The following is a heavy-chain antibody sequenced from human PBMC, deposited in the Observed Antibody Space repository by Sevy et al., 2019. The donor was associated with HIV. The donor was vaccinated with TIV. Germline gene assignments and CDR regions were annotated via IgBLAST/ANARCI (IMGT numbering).Heavy chain of an antibody. CDR2: ISYDGSNK. Sequence: GGSLRLSCAASGFIFSSFAMHWVRQAPGKGLEWVAVISYDGSNKYYADSVKGRFTISRDNSKNTLYLQMNSLRAEDTAVYYCARDREMATIKDLFQHWGQGTLVTVSS. CDR3: ARDREMATIKDLFQH. V-gene: IGHV3-30*04. D-gene: IGHD5-12*01. CDR1: GFIFSSFA. J-gene: IGHJ1*01.